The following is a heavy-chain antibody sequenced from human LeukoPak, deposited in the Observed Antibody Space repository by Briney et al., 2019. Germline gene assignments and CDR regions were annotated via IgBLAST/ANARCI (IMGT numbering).Heavy chain of an antibody. Sequence: GESLKISCKGSGYTFTSYWIGWVRQMPGKGLEWMGIIYPGDSDARYSPAFQGQVTMSADKSVNTAYLQWSSLKASDTAMYYCARAPGIAAADYYFDYWGQGTLVTVSS. CDR2: IYPGDSDA. CDR3: ARAPGIAAADYYFDY. V-gene: IGHV5-51*01. J-gene: IGHJ4*02. D-gene: IGHD6-13*01. CDR1: GYTFTSYW.